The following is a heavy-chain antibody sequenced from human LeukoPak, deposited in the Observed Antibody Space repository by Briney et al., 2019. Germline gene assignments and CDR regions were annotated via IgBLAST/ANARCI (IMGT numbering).Heavy chain of an antibody. CDR1: GFTFSSYG. V-gene: IGHV3-33*01. CDR2: IWYDGSNK. D-gene: IGHD3-10*01. CDR3: AREGWFGELNAVDY. Sequence: GGSLRLSCAASGFTFSSYGMHWVRQAPGKGLEWVAVIWYDGSNKYYADSVTGRFTISRDNSKNTLYLQMNSLGAEDTAVYYWAREGWFGELNAVDYWGQGTLVTVSS. J-gene: IGHJ4*02.